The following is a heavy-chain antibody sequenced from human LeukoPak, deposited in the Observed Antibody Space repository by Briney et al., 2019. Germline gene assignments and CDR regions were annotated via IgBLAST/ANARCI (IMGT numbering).Heavy chain of an antibody. V-gene: IGHV3-9*03. CDR3: AREVAAAAVPAY. J-gene: IGHJ4*02. Sequence: GGSLRLSCAASGFTFDDYAMHWVRQAPGKGLEWVSGISWNSGSIGYADSVKGRFTISRDNAKNSLYLQMNSLRAEDMALYYCAREVAAAAVPAYWGQGTLVTVSS. D-gene: IGHD6-13*01. CDR2: ISWNSGSI. CDR1: GFTFDDYA.